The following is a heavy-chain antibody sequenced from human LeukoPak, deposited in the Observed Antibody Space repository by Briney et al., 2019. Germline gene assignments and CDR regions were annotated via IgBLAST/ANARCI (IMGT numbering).Heavy chain of an antibody. V-gene: IGHV1-46*01. Sequence: GASVKVSCKASGYTFTYHYIHLVRQAPGQGLEWMGIINPNNGNTDYAQKFQGRVTMTRDTSTSTVYMDLSSLGSEDTAVYYCARESDSGKDFDFWGQGTLVSVSS. D-gene: IGHD1-26*01. J-gene: IGHJ4*02. CDR1: GYTFTYHY. CDR3: ARESDSGKDFDF. CDR2: INPNNGNT.